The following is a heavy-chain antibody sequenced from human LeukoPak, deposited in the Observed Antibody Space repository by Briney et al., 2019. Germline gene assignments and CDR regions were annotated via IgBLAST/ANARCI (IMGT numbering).Heavy chain of an antibody. CDR3: AREYYDFWSGYYTRGDY. Sequence: PGGSLRLSCVAPGFTFSSYWMSWVRQAPGKGLEWVANIKQDGSEKYYVDSVKGRFTISRDNAKNSLYLQMNSLRAEDTAVYYCAREYYDFWSGYYTRGDYWGQGTLVTVSS. D-gene: IGHD3-3*01. CDR1: GFTFSSYW. CDR2: IKQDGSEK. V-gene: IGHV3-7*01. J-gene: IGHJ4*02.